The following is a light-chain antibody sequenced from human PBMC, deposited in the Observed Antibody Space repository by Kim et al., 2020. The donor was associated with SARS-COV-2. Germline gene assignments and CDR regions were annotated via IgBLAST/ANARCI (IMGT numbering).Light chain of an antibody. CDR1: KLGDKY. CDR2: QDS. Sequence: VSPGQTASITCSGDKLGDKYVCWYQQKPGQSPVLVIYQDSKRPSGIPERFSGSNSENTPTLTISGTQAMDEADYYCQAWDSSTGVVFGGGTQLTVL. J-gene: IGLJ2*01. CDR3: QAWDSSTGVV. V-gene: IGLV3-1*01.